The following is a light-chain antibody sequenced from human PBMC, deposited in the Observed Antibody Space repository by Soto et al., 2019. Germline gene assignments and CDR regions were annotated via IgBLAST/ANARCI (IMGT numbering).Light chain of an antibody. Sequence: QSALTQPRSVSGSLGQSVTISCTGTSSDVGTYNYVSWYQQHPGKAPTVMIYDVSERPSGVPDRFSGSKSGNTASLTISGLQAEDDADYYCCSYAGSPRYVLGTGTKLTVL. V-gene: IGLV2-11*01. CDR1: SSDVGTYNY. CDR2: DVS. J-gene: IGLJ1*01. CDR3: CSYAGSPRYV.